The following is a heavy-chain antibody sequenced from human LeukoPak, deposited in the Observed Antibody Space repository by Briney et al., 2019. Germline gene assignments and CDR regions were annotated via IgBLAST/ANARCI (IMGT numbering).Heavy chain of an antibody. J-gene: IGHJ4*02. D-gene: IGHD4-17*01. Sequence: GSLRLSCTVSGFTVSSNSMSWVRQAPGKGLEWVSFIYSDNTHYSDSVKGRFTISRDNSKNTLYLQMNSLRAEDTAVYYCAKDLNYGDLLDYWGQGTLVTVSS. CDR3: AKDLNYGDLLDY. CDR2: IYSDNT. CDR1: GFTVSSNS. V-gene: IGHV3-53*01.